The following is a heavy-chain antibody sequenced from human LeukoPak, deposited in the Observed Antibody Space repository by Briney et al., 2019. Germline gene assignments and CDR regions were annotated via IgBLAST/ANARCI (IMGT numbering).Heavy chain of an antibody. CDR3: ARGPIQLWIHNAMDV. D-gene: IGHD5-18*01. CDR2: IRSKAYRGTI. V-gene: IGHV3-49*04. J-gene: IGHJ6*02. CDR1: GFTLADHA. Sequence: GGSLRLSCITSGFTLADHAMSWVRQAPGKGLEWVGFIRSKAYRGTIEYAASVKGRFTISRDDFQSIAYLQMNSLQVEDTAVYFCARGPIQLWIHNAMDVWGQGTTVTVSS.